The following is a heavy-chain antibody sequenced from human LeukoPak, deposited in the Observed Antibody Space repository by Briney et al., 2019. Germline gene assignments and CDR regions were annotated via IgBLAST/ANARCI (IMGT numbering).Heavy chain of an antibody. V-gene: IGHV3-7*01. CDR2: IKQDGTEK. D-gene: IGHD2-8*01. J-gene: IGHJ4*02. CDR1: GFTFSSYW. CDR3: ATDPASYCTSSTCDFDY. Sequence: GGSLRLSCAASGFTFSSYWMSWVRQAPGKGLEGVANIKQDGTEKYYVDSVRGRFTISRDNAQNSLYVQMNNLGAEDTAVYYCATDPASYCTSSTCDFDYWGQGTLVTVSS.